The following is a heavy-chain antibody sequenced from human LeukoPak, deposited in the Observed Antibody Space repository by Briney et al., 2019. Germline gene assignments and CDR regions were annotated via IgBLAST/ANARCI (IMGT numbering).Heavy chain of an antibody. Sequence: ASVKVSCKASGYTFTSYGISWVRQAPGQGLEWMGWISAYNGNTNYAQKLQGRVTMTTDTSTSTAYMELRSLRSDDTAVYYCARDYLRYYDFWSGYPPLDYWGQGTLVTVSS. CDR1: GYTFTSYG. V-gene: IGHV1-18*01. D-gene: IGHD3-3*01. CDR3: ARDYLRYYDFWSGYPPLDY. J-gene: IGHJ4*02. CDR2: ISAYNGNT.